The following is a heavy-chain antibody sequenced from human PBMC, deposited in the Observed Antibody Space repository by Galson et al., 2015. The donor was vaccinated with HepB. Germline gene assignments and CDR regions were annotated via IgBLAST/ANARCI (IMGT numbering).Heavy chain of an antibody. CDR3: ARPAPGDQSDQVGGFDY. J-gene: IGHJ4*02. V-gene: IGHV5-51*01. D-gene: IGHD2-21*02. CDR2: IYPGDSDT. Sequence: QSGAEVKKPGESLKISCKGSGYSFTSYWIGWVRQMPGKGLEWMGIIYPGDSDTTFSPSFQGQVTISADKSISNAYLQWSSRKASDTAMYYCARPAPGDQSDQVGGFDYWGQGTLVTVSS. CDR1: GYSFTSYW.